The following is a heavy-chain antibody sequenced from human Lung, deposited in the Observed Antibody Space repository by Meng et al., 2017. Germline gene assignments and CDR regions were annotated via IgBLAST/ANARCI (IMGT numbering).Heavy chain of an antibody. J-gene: IGHJ4*02. CDR3: ARGPTTMAHDFDY. V-gene: IGHV4-34*01. D-gene: IGHD4-11*01. Sequence: VQLQPWGAGLLKPSETLFLTCVVSGGSFSDYYWSWIRQPPGKGLEWIGEINHSGSTNYNPSLESRATISVDTSQNNLSLKLSSVTAADSAVYYCARGPTTMAHDFDYWGQGTLVTVSS. CDR2: INHSGST. CDR1: GGSFSDYY.